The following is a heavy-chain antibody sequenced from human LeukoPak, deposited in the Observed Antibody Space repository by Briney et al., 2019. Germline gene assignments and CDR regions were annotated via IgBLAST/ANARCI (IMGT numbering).Heavy chain of an antibody. CDR1: GGSISSGDYY. CDR2: IYYSGST. J-gene: IGHJ4*02. CDR3: ARALASGSVAFDY. D-gene: IGHD3-22*01. Sequence: SETLSLTCTVSGGSISSGDYYWSWIRQPPGKGLEWIGYIYYSGSTYYNPSLKSRVTISVDTSKNQLSLKLSSVTAADTAVYYCARALASGSVAFDYWGQGTLVTVSS. V-gene: IGHV4-30-4*01.